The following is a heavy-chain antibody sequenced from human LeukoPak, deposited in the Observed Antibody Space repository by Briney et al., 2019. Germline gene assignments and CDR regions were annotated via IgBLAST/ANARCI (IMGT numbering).Heavy chain of an antibody. Sequence: SETLSLTCAVYGGSFSGYYWSWIRQPPGKGLEWIGEINHSGSTNYNPSLKSRVTISVDTSKNQFSLKLSSVTAADTAVYYCARALGPTATDYWGQGTLVTVSS. CDR2: INHSGST. CDR3: ARALGPTATDY. CDR1: GGSFSGYY. J-gene: IGHJ4*02. V-gene: IGHV4-34*01.